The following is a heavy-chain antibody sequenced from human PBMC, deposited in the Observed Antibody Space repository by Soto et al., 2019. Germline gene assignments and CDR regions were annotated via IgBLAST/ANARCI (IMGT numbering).Heavy chain of an antibody. CDR1: GGSISSGRYY. J-gene: IGHJ5*02. CDR2: IYNSGST. V-gene: IGHV4-31*03. Sequence: QVQLQESGPGLVKPSQTLSLTCTVSGGSISSGRYYWSWIRQNPGQGLEWIGYIYNSGSTYYIPSPKSRVTIAVDTSKNYFSLKLSSVTPAHTAVYYCARSISPRGQGALVTVSS. D-gene: IGHD3-3*02. CDR3: ARSISP.